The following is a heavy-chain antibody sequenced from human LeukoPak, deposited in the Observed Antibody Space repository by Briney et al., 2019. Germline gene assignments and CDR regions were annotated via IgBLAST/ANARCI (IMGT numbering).Heavy chain of an antibody. J-gene: IGHJ6*02. CDR1: GGTFSSYA. Sequence: ASVKVSCKASGGTFSSYAMSWVRQAPGKGLEWVSAISGSGGSTYYADSVKGRFTISRDNSKNTLYLQMNSLRAEDTAVYYCATSGSYFYYYGMDVWGQGTTVTVSS. D-gene: IGHD1-26*01. CDR2: ISGSGGST. CDR3: ATSGSYFYYYGMDV. V-gene: IGHV3-23*01.